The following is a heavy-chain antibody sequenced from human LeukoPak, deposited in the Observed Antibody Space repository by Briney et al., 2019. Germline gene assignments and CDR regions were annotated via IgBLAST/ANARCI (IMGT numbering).Heavy chain of an antibody. CDR2: ISAYNGNT. Sequence: ASVKVSCKASGYTFTSYGISWVRQAPGQGLEWMGWISAYNGNTNYAQKLQGRVTMTTDTSTSTAYMELRSLRSDDTAVYYCASSLRLQCSSISCYGGGFEYWGQGTLVT. J-gene: IGHJ4*02. D-gene: IGHD2-2*01. CDR1: GYTFTSYG. CDR3: ASSLRLQCSSISCYGGGFEY. V-gene: IGHV1-18*01.